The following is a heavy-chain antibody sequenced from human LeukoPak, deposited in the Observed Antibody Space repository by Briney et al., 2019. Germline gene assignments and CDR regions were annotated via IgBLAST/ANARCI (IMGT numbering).Heavy chain of an antibody. J-gene: IGHJ4*02. V-gene: IGHV3-30*18. CDR3: AKDGGGYFDY. CDR2: ISYDGSNK. D-gene: IGHD3-10*01. CDR1: GFTLSNYC. Sequence: GGSLRLSCAASGFTLSNYCMHWVRQAPGKGLEWVAVISYDGSNKYYADSVKGRFTISRDNSKNTLYLQMNSLRAEDTAVYYCAKDGGGYFDYWGQGTLVTVSS.